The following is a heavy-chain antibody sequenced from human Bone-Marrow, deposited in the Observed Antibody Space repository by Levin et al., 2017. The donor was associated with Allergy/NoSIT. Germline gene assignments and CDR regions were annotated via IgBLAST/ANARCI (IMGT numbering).Heavy chain of an antibody. D-gene: IGHD3-16*02. Sequence: PSQTLSLTCTVSGGSMNTGGHYWSWIRQHPGKGLEWIGHIYYSGSTYYNPSLKSRLTISVDTSKKQFSLKLSSVTAADTAVYYCARAELDLRRLGEISLGKLSSPIKGFDIWGQGTMVSVSS. CDR2: IYYSGST. CDR1: GGSMNTGGHY. J-gene: IGHJ3*02. CDR3: ARAELDLRRLGEISLGKLSSPIKGFDI. V-gene: IGHV4-31*03.